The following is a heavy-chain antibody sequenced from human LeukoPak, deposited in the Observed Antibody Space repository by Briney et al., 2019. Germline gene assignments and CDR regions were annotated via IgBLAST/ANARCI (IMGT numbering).Heavy chain of an antibody. CDR3: ARGWNGGSLNWFDP. D-gene: IGHD1-26*01. J-gene: IGHJ5*02. Sequence: ASVKVSCKASGYTFTDYYMHWVRQAPGQGLEWMGWINPNSGGIKYSQKFQGRVTLTRDTSISTAYMELSRLRSDDTAVCCARGWNGGSLNWFDPWGQGTLVTVSS. CDR2: INPNSGGI. V-gene: IGHV1-2*02. CDR1: GYTFTDYY.